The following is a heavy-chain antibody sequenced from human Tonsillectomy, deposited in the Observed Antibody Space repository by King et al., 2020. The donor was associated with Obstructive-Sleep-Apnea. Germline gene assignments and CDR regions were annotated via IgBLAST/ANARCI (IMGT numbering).Heavy chain of an antibody. V-gene: IGHV3-30-3*01. J-gene: IGHJ4*02. Sequence: VQLVQSGGGVVQPGRSLRLSCVASGFTFSNNAMHWVRQAPGKGLEWVALISSDGSHKNHADSVKGRFTVSRDDSKDTLYLQMNSLRPEDTAFYYYATRIKTEALDYWGQGALVTVSS. CDR1: GFTFSNNA. CDR2: ISSDGSHK. D-gene: IGHD1-14*01. CDR3: ATRIKTEALDY.